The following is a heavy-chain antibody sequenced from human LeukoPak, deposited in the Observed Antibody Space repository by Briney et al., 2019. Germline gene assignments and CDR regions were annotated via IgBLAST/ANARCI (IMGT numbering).Heavy chain of an antibody. Sequence: GGSLRLSCAASGFTFSSYAMSWVRQAPGKGLEWVSAISGSGGSTYYADSVKGRFTISRDNSKNTLYLQMNSLRAEDTAVYYCAKDPGSALAQGSSCYAVLYYYYGMDVWGQGPTVTVSS. J-gene: IGHJ6*02. D-gene: IGHD6-13*01. CDR1: GFTFSSYA. CDR3: AKDPGSALAQGSSCYAVLYYYYGMDV. V-gene: IGHV3-23*01. CDR2: ISGSGGST.